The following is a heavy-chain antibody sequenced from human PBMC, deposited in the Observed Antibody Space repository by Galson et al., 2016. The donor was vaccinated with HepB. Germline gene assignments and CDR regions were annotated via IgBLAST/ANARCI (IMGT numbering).Heavy chain of an antibody. CDR1: GFIFSDYA. D-gene: IGHD3-16*01. V-gene: IGHV3-23*01. J-gene: IGHJ6*03. CDR2: LYGGGYGP. CDR3: AKDRGHEPPYYKDV. Sequence: SLRLSCAASGFIFSDYAMPWVRQAPGKGLEWVSSLYGGGYGPRYADAGKGRFTISTDNTKNTLYLHMNGLRVEDTAVYYCAKDRGHEPPYYKDVWGNGTTVIVSS.